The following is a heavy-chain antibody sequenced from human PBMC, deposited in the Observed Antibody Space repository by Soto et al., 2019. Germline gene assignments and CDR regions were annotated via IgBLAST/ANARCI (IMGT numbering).Heavy chain of an antibody. V-gene: IGHV3-48*02. CDR2: ISSSSSTI. Sequence: GALRLSCAASGFTFSSYSMNWVRQAPGKGLEWVSYISSSSSTIYYADSVKGRFTISRDNAKNSLYLQMNSLRDEDTAVYYCARMVRGILYYYYGMDVWGQGTTVTV. CDR1: GFTFSSYS. D-gene: IGHD3-10*01. J-gene: IGHJ6*02. CDR3: ARMVRGILYYYYGMDV.